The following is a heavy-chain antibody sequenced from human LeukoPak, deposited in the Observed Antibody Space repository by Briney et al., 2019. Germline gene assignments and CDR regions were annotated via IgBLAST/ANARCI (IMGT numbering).Heavy chain of an antibody. J-gene: IGHJ4*02. CDR3: ARWRYDWNGIDY. CDR2: IKDDGSDK. V-gene: IGHV3-7*01. CDR1: GFTFRNFW. Sequence: PGGSLRLSCGASGFTFRNFWMSWVRQAPGKGLEWVANIKDDGSDKYYVDSVRGRFTISRDNPKNSLYLQMNSLRAEDTAVYYCARWRYDWNGIDYWGQGTLVPVSS. D-gene: IGHD1-1*01.